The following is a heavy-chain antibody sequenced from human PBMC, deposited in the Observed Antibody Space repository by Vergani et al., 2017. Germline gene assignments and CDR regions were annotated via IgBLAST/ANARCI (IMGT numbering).Heavy chain of an antibody. J-gene: IGHJ2*01. CDR3: AREGCSSTSCYAGWYFDL. D-gene: IGHD2-2*01. V-gene: IGHV3-21*01. CDR2: ISSSSSYI. CDR1: GFTFSSYS. Sequence: EVQLVESGGGLVKPGGSLRLSCAASGFTFSSYSMNWVRQAPGKGLEWVSSISSSSSYIYYADSVKGRFTISSDNAKNSLYLQMNSLRAEDTAVYYCAREGCSSTSCYAGWYFDLWGRGTLVTVSS.